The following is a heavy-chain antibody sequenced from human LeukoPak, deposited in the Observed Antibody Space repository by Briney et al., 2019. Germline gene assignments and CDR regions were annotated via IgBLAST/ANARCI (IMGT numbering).Heavy chain of an antibody. D-gene: IGHD6-19*01. CDR1: GFTFSSYA. Sequence: GGSLRLSCAASGFTFSSYAMSWVRQAPGKGLEWVSAIRGSGGSTYYADSVKGRFTISRDNSKNTLYLQMNSLRAEDTAVYYCAKTDSSGWYGRIFDIWGQGTMVTVSS. CDR3: AKTDSSGWYGRIFDI. V-gene: IGHV3-23*01. J-gene: IGHJ3*02. CDR2: IRGSGGST.